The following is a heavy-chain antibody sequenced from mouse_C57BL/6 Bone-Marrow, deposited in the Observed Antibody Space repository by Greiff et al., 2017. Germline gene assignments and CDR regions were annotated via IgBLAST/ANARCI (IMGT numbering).Heavy chain of an antibody. V-gene: IGHV1-18*01. CDR1: GYTFTDYN. CDR3: ASFYDGPFGV. D-gene: IGHD2-3*01. Sequence: EVKLMESGPELVKPGASVKIPCKASGYTFTDYNMDWVKQSHGKSLEWIGDINPNNGGTIYNQKFKGKATLTVDKSSSTAYLELRSLTSEDTAVYYCASFYDGPFGVWGTGTTVTVSS. J-gene: IGHJ1*03. CDR2: INPNNGGT.